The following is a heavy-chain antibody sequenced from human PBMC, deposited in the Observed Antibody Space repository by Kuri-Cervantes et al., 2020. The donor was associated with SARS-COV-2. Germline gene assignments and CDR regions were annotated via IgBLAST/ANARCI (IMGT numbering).Heavy chain of an antibody. Sequence: LSLTCAASGFTFDDYAMHWVRQAPGKGLEWVAFIRYDGSNKYYADSVKGRFTISRDNSKNTLYLQMNSLRAEDTAVYYCSSSLIYTFDYWGQGTLVTVSS. D-gene: IGHD6-13*01. J-gene: IGHJ4*02. CDR3: SSSLIYTFDY. CDR2: IRYDGSNK. V-gene: IGHV3-30*02. CDR1: GFTFDDYA.